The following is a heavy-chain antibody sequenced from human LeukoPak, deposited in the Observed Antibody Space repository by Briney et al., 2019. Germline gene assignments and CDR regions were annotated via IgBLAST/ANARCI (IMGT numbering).Heavy chain of an antibody. CDR3: ARRASVAATLDY. CDR2: INHSGST. D-gene: IGHD2-15*01. J-gene: IGHJ4*02. Sequence: PSETLSLTCAVYGGSFSGYYWSWIRQPPGKGLEWIGDINHSGSTNYNPSLKSRVTMSVDTSKTQSSLKLSSVTAADTAVYYCARRASVAATLDYWGRGTLVTVSS. V-gene: IGHV4-34*01. CDR1: GGSFSGYY.